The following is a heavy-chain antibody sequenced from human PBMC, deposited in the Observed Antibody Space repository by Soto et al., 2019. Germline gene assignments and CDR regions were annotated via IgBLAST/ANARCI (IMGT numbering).Heavy chain of an antibody. CDR2: IRDSGSSK. D-gene: IGHD6-13*01. Sequence: GGPLRLSCAASGFTFSSYAMSWVRQAAGKGLEWVSAIRDSGSSKYYADSVKGRFTISRDNSKNTLYLQMNSLRAEDTAVYYCAKAGYSSSWVTYYFDYWGQGTLVTVSS. CDR1: GFTFSSYA. J-gene: IGHJ4*02. CDR3: AKAGYSSSWVTYYFDY. V-gene: IGHV3-23*01.